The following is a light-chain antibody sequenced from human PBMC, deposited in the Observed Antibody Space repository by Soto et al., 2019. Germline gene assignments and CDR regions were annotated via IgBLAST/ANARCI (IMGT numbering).Light chain of an antibody. CDR2: SND. V-gene: IGLV1-44*01. Sequence: QAVVTQPPSASGTPGQRVTISCSGSSSNIGRNTVNWYQHVPGTAPKLLIYSNDQRPSGVPDRFSGSKSGTSASLAISGLRSGDEADYYCAGWDDSLNGLVFGGGTKVTVL. CDR3: AGWDDSLNGLV. J-gene: IGLJ2*01. CDR1: SSNIGRNT.